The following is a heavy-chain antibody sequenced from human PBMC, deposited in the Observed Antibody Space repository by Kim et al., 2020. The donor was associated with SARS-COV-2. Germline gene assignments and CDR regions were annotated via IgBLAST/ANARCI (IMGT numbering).Heavy chain of an antibody. CDR3: ARAGVVPAAMGIDY. Sequence: GGSLRLSCAASGFTFSDYYMSWIRQVPGKGLEWVSNISRSGSTIYYADSVKGRFTISRDNAKNSLYLQMNSLRAEDTAVYYCARAGVVPAAMGIDYWGQGRLLAVSS. CDR1: GFTFSDYY. V-gene: IGHV3-11*01. CDR2: ISRSGSTI. D-gene: IGHD2-2*01. J-gene: IGHJ4*02.